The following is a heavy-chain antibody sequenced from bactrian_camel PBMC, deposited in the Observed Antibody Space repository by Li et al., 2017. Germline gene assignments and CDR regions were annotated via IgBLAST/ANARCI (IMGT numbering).Heavy chain of an antibody. V-gene: IGHV3S1*01. J-gene: IGHJ4*01. CDR3: VRARELTALPGGFHY. Sequence: QVQLVESGGGLVQPGGSLTLSCAASGFTFSSYWMYWVRQAPGKGLEWVSAISASGGTTIYADSVKGRFTISRDNAKNTVHLQMNSLKPEDTAVYYCVRARELTALPGGFHYWGQGTQVTVS. D-gene: IGHD1*01. CDR2: ISASGGTT. CDR1: GFTFSSYW.